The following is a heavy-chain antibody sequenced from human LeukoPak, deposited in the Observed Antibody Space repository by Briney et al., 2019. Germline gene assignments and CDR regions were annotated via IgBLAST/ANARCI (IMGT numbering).Heavy chain of an antibody. V-gene: IGHV4-4*07. D-gene: IGHD1-14*01. Sequence: PSETLSLTCTVSGGSISNYYWSWIRQPAGKGLEWIGRIYTSGYTNYNPSLKSRVTMSVDTSKNQFSLKLSSVTAADTAVYYCARDGITEGYYMDVWGKGTTVTVSS. J-gene: IGHJ6*03. CDR3: ARDGITEGYYMDV. CDR2: IYTSGYT. CDR1: GGSISNYY.